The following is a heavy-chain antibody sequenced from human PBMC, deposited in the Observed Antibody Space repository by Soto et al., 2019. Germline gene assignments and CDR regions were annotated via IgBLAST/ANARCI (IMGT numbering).Heavy chain of an antibody. CDR3: ARGRSSGWYGARGGWFDP. D-gene: IGHD6-19*01. CDR2: INHSGST. J-gene: IGHJ5*02. Sequence: LSLTCAVYGGSFSGYYWSWIRQPPGKGLEWSGEINHSGSTNYNPSLKSRVTISVDTSKNQFSLKLSSVTAADTAVYYCARGRSSGWYGARGGWFDPWGQGTLVTVSS. V-gene: IGHV4-34*01. CDR1: GGSFSGYY.